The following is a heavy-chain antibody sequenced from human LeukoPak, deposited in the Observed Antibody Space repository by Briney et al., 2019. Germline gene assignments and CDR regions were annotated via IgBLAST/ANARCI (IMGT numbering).Heavy chain of an antibody. V-gene: IGHV5-51*01. CDR1: GYSFTSYW. CDR3: ARRGCGGDCYSPRSDAFDI. J-gene: IGHJ3*02. CDR2: IYPGDSDT. D-gene: IGHD2-21*02. Sequence: GESLKISCKGSGYSFTSYWIGWVRQMPGKDLEGMGIIYPGDSDTRYSPSFQGQVTISADKSISTAYLQWSSLKASDTAMYYCARRGCGGDCYSPRSDAFDIWGQGTMVTVSS.